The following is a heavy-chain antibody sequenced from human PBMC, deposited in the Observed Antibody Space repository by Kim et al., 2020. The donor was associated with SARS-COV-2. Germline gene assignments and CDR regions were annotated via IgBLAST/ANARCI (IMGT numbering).Heavy chain of an antibody. D-gene: IGHD2-21*01. CDR1: GYTFTSYD. V-gene: IGHV1-8*01. Sequence: ASVKVSCKASGYTFTSYDFNWVRQATGQGLEWMGWMNPNSGNTDYAQKFQGRVTMTTNTSTSTAYMELSSLRSDDTAVYYCARGHLKSIVVVVAPRPYYYYMDVWGKGTPVTVSS. CDR3: ARGHLKSIVVVVAPRPYYYYMDV. CDR2: MNPNSGNT. J-gene: IGHJ6*03.